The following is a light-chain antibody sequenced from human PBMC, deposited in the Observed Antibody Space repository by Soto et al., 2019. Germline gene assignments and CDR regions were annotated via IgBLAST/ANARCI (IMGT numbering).Light chain of an antibody. CDR2: SNN. CDR1: SSNIGSNT. CDR3: AAWDDSLNGLDV. V-gene: IGLV1-44*01. Sequence: QSVLTQPPSASGTPGQRVTISCSGSSSNIGSNTVNWYQQLPGTAPKLLIYSNNQRPSGVPDSISGSKPGPLASLAISWLQSQDEVDYYCAAWDDSLNGLDVFGTGTKLTVL. J-gene: IGLJ1*01.